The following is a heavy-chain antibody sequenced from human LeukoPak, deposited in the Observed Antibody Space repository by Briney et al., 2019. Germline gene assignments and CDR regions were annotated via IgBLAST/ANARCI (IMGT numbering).Heavy chain of an antibody. CDR1: GGSFTGYH. CDR3: ARGSEIAAAGTGFYFDY. V-gene: IGHV4-34*01. CDR2: LNHSGGT. D-gene: IGHD6-13*01. J-gene: IGHJ4*02. Sequence: TSETLSLTCAVYGGSFTGYHWSWIRQPPGKGLEWIGELNHSGGTNYNPSLKSRVIISIDTSKNQFSLRLSSVTAADTALYYCARGSEIAAAGTGFYFDYWGQGTLATVSS.